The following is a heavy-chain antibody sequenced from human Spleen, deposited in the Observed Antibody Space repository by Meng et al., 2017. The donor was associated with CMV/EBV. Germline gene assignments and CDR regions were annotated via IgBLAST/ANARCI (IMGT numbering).Heavy chain of an antibody. J-gene: IGHJ4*02. D-gene: IGHD2/OR15-2a*01. CDR1: GFTFSSYA. CDR3: ARGVAEYLGWEMGY. Sequence: GGGLLQPGGSLRLSCAASGFTFSSYAVSWVRQVPGEGLVWVSRIDTDGTITSYAESVKGRFTISRDNAKNTLYLQMDSLRVEDTAVYYCARGVAEYLGWEMGYWGQGTLVTVSS. CDR2: IDTDGTIT. V-gene: IGHV3-74*01.